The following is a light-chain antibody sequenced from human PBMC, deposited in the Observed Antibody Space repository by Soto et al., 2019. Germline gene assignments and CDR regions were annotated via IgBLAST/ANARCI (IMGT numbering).Light chain of an antibody. Sequence: IVLTQSPGTLSLSTGERATLSCRASQSVSSAYLAWYQHKPGQPPTLLIYAASCRVTGNPDRFSSSGSGTDVTLTISRLVREDFAVYYCQQYGSSSTWTFGQGTKVEIK. CDR3: QQYGSSSTWT. V-gene: IGKV3-20*01. CDR1: QSVSSAY. J-gene: IGKJ1*01. CDR2: AAS.